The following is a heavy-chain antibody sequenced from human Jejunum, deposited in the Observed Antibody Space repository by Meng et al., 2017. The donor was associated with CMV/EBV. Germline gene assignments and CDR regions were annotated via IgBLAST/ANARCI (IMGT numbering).Heavy chain of an antibody. CDR3: ARGRRNEPLFDY. CDR1: GDSFSTQT. Sequence: VQLVQSGAEVKKPGSPVKVACKTSGDSFSTQTFSWVRQAPGQGLEWMGGLIAVFDKTKAAPRFQDRVTFTADESTSTAYMELSSLTFDDTAVYFCARGRRNEPLFDYWGQGTLVTVSS. D-gene: IGHD1-14*01. V-gene: IGHV1-69*13. J-gene: IGHJ4*02. CDR2: LIAVFDKT.